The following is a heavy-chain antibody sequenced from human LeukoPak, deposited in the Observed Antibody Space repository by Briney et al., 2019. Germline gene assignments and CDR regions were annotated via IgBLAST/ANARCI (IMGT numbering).Heavy chain of an antibody. Sequence: SETLSLTCTVPGGSISSYYWSWIRQPPGKGLEWIGYIYYSGSTNYNPSLKSRVTISVDTSKNQFSLKLSSVTAADTAVYYCARLFGVVPDYWGQGTLVTVSS. CDR2: IYYSGST. V-gene: IGHV4-59*01. CDR1: GGSISSYY. J-gene: IGHJ4*02. CDR3: ARLFGVVPDY. D-gene: IGHD3-3*01.